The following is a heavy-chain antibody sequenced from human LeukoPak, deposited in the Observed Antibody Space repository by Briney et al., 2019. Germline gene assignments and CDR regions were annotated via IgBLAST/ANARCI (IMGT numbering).Heavy chain of an antibody. CDR1: GFSFSAYW. CDR3: ARGNAHAFDI. V-gene: IGHV3-74*01. Sequence: PGGSLRLSCAASGFSFSAYWMTWVRQLPGKGLVWVSRINSDGSGISYAGSVKGRFTISRDNAKNTLYLQMNSLRAEDTAVYYCARGNAHAFDIWGQGTMVTVSS. CDR2: INSDGSGI. J-gene: IGHJ3*02.